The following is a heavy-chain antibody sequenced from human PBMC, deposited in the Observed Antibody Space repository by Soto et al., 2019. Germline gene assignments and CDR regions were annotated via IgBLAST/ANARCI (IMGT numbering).Heavy chain of an antibody. Sequence: EVQLVESGGGLVQPGGSLRLSCAASGFTFSSYDMHWVRQATGKGLEWVSAIGTAGDTYYPGSVKGRFTISRENAKNSLYLQMNSLRAGDTAVYYCARTAPASIAARAGYYYGMDVWGQGTTVTVSS. V-gene: IGHV3-13*01. CDR1: GFTFSSYD. J-gene: IGHJ6*02. CDR2: IGTAGDT. CDR3: ARTAPASIAARAGYYYGMDV. D-gene: IGHD6-6*01.